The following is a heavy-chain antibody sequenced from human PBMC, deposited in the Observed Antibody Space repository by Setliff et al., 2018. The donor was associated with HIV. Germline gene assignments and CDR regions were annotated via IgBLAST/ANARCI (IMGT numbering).Heavy chain of an antibody. Sequence: SETLSLTCGVSGYSISSGYYWGWIRQPPGKGLEWIGSIYHSGSTYYNSSLKIRVTISVDTSKNQFSLNLTSVTAADTAVYYCARLGYSGSLVGAFDIWGQGTMVTVSS. V-gene: IGHV4-38-2*01. CDR3: ARLGYSGSLVGAFDI. D-gene: IGHD1-26*01. CDR2: IYHSGST. CDR1: GYSISSGYY. J-gene: IGHJ3*02.